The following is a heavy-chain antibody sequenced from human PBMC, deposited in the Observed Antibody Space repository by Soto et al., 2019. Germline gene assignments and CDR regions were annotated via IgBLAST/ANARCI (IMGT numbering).Heavy chain of an antibody. V-gene: IGHV3-15*01. CDR2: IKSKTDGGTT. CDR3: TTVDIVVVVAATPFHPN. Sequence: GGSLRLSCAASGFTFSNAWMSWVRQAPGKGLEWVGRIKSKTDGGTTDYAAPVKGRFTISRDDSKNTLYLQMNSLKTEDTAVYYCTTVDIVVVVAATPFHPNWGQGTLVTVSS. D-gene: IGHD2-15*01. CDR1: GFTFSNAW. J-gene: IGHJ4*02.